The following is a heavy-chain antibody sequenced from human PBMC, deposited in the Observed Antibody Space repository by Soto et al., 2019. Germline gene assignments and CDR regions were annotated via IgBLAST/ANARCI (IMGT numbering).Heavy chain of an antibody. V-gene: IGHV3-30*02. J-gene: IGHJ3*01. CDR3: AKGGYDDYSLDGAFDF. D-gene: IGHD4-4*01. Sequence: SVKGRFTIARDNSKNTLYLQMNSLRAEDTAVYYCAKGGYDDYSLDGAFDFWGQGTMVTVS.